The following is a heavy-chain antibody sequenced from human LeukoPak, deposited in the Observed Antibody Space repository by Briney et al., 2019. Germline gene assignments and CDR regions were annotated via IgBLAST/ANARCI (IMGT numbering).Heavy chain of an antibody. CDR3: ARAAYYYDSSPFQH. J-gene: IGHJ1*01. D-gene: IGHD3-22*01. CDR1: GFTFSSYG. V-gene: IGHV3-33*01. Sequence: GGSLRLSCAASGFTFSSYGMHWVRQAPGKGLEWVAVIWYDGSNKYYADSVKGRFTISRDNSKNTLYPQMNSLRAEDTAVYYCARAAYYYDSSPFQHWGQGTLVTVSS. CDR2: IWYDGSNK.